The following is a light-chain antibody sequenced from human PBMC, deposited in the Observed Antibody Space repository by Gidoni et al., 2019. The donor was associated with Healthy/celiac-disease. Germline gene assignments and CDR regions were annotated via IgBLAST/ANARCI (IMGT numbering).Light chain of an antibody. CDR3: SSYTSSSSYV. Sequence: QSALTQPASVSGSPGRSITISCTVTSSDVGGYNYVSWYQQHPGKAPKLMIYDVSKRPPGVSHRFSGSKSGNTASLTLSGLQAEDESDYYCSSYTSSSSYVFGTGTKVTVL. CDR2: DVS. CDR1: SSDVGGYNY. V-gene: IGLV2-14*01. J-gene: IGLJ1*01.